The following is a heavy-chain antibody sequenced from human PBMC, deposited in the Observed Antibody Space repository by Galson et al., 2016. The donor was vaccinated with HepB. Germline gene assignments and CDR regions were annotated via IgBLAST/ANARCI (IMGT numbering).Heavy chain of an antibody. J-gene: IGHJ6*02. CDR3: ARDVYYSDTVGHFRYYGMDV. V-gene: IGHV3-11*06. D-gene: IGHD3-22*01. Sequence: SLRLSCAASGFTFSDNFMNWIRQAPGKGLEWISYISENSSFTNYADSVKGRFTISRDNAKNSLYPEIHSLRVEDTAVYYCARDVYYSDTVGHFRYYGMDVWRHGTTVTVSS. CDR2: ISENSSFT. CDR1: GFTFSDNF.